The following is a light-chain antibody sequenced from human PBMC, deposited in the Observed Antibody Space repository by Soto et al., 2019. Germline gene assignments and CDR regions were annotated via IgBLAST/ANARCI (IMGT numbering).Light chain of an antibody. CDR3: QVWDSSAV. V-gene: IGLV3-9*01. CDR2: RDF. CDR1: KIGSKN. J-gene: IGLJ1*01. Sequence: SYELTQPLSVSVALGQTARITCGGNKIGSKNVQWYQQKPGQAPVLVIYRDFSRPSGIPERFSGSNSGNTATLTISRAQAGDEADYYCQVWDSSAVFGTGTKVTVL.